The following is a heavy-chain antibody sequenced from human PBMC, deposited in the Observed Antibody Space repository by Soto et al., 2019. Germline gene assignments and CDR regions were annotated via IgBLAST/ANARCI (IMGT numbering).Heavy chain of an antibody. Sequence: SETLSLTCAVYGGSFSGYYWSWIRQPPGKGLEWIGEINHSGSTDYNPSLKSRVTISVDTSKNQFSLKLSSVTAVDTAVYYCASSPHYYDSSGYYLVYGYFDYWGQGTLVTVSS. D-gene: IGHD3-22*01. J-gene: IGHJ4*02. CDR1: GGSFSGYY. CDR3: ASSPHYYDSSGYYLVYGYFDY. CDR2: INHSGST. V-gene: IGHV4-34*01.